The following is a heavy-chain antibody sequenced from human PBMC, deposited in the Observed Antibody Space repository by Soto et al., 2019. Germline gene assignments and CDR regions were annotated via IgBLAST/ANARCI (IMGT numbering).Heavy chain of an antibody. CDR3: ARKWATIYGMDV. D-gene: IGHD5-12*01. CDR1: GYTLTSYG. Sequence: ASVKGSCKASGYTLTSYGISWGRQAPGQGLEWMGWISAYKGNTNYAQKLQGRVTMTTDTSTSTAYMELRSLRSDDTAVYYCARKWATIYGMDVWGQGTTVTVSS. CDR2: ISAYKGNT. V-gene: IGHV1-18*01. J-gene: IGHJ6*02.